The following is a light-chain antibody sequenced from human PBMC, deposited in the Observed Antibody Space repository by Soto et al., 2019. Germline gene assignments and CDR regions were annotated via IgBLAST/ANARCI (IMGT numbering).Light chain of an antibody. Sequence: QSVLTQPPSASGTPGQRVTISCSGSSSNIGSNTVNWYQQLPGTAPKLLIYSNNQRPSGVPDRFSGSKSGTSASLAISGFQSEDEADYYCAAWDDSLNGGVFGGGTQLTVL. J-gene: IGLJ3*02. V-gene: IGLV1-44*01. CDR3: AAWDDSLNGGV. CDR1: SSNIGSNT. CDR2: SNN.